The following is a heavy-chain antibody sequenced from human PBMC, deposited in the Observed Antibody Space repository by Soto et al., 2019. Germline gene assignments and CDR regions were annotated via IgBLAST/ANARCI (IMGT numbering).Heavy chain of an antibody. Sequence: ASVKVSCKASGYTFISYGITWVRQAPGQGLEWMGIINPSGGSTSYAQKFQGRVTMTRDTSTSTVYMELSSLRSEDTAVYYCARVWMGSYYDGAFDYWGHGTLVTVSS. CDR3: ARVWMGSYYDGAFDY. V-gene: IGHV1-46*01. D-gene: IGHD1-26*01. CDR2: INPSGGST. CDR1: GYTFISYG. J-gene: IGHJ4*01.